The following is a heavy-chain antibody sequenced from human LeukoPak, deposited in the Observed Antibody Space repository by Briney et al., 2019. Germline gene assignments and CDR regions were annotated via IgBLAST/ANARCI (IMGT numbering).Heavy chain of an antibody. Sequence: PGRSLRLSCAASGFTFSGYGMHWVRQAPGKGLEWVAVVSYDGNNKYYADSVKGRFTISRDNSKNTLYLQMNSLRAEDTAVYYCARHVVAVGFDYWGQGTLVTVSS. V-gene: IGHV3-30*03. CDR2: VSYDGNNK. D-gene: IGHD3-22*01. CDR3: ARHVVAVGFDY. CDR1: GFTFSGYG. J-gene: IGHJ4*02.